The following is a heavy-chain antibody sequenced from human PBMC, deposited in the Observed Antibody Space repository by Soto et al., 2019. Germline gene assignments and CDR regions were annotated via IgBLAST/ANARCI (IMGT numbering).Heavy chain of an antibody. V-gene: IGHV3-23*01. CDR3: AKPPTPPTAMVTNWFDP. J-gene: IGHJ5*02. Sequence: LRLSCAASGFTFSSYAMSWVRQAPGKGLEWVSAISGSGGSTYYADSVKGRFTISRDNSKNTLYLQMNSLRAEDTAVYYCAKPPTPPTAMVTNWFDPSGQGTLVTVYS. CDR2: ISGSGGST. CDR1: GFTFSSYA. D-gene: IGHD5-18*01.